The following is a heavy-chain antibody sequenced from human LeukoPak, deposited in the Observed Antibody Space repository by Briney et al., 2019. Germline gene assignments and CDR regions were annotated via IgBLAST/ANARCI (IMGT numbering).Heavy chain of an antibody. J-gene: IGHJ4*02. CDR2: SIPIFGTA. CDR1: GRTFTSYA. V-gene: IGHV1-69*06. Sequence: SGKVCCKASGRTFTSYAISWVRQAPGQGLEWMGGSIPIFGTANYAQKFQGRVTITADTSTSTDYICLSTLRSESTAVYSCASSLLAARGWSWSFFDYWGQGTLVTVPS. D-gene: IGHD1-26*01. CDR3: ASSLLAARGWSWSFFDY.